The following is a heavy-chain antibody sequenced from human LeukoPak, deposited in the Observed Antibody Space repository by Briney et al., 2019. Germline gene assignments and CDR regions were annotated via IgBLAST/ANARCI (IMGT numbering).Heavy chain of an antibody. D-gene: IGHD6-6*01. CDR3: ARASARRETYYYYYYMDV. CDR1: GGSFSGYY. CDR2: IYYSGST. J-gene: IGHJ6*03. V-gene: IGHV4-59*01. Sequence: KPSETLSLTCAVYGGSFSGYYWSWIRQPPGKGLEWIGYIYYSGSTNYNPSLKSRVTISVDTSKNQFSLKLSSVTAADTAVYYCARASARRETYYYYYYMDVWGKGTTVTVSS.